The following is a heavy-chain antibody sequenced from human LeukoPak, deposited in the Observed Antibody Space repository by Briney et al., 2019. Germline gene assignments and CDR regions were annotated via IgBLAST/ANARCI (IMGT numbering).Heavy chain of an antibody. CDR2: ISGGST. D-gene: IGHD5-18*01. CDR3: KKPPIQLWFQTFDY. J-gene: IGHJ4*02. Sequence: RRSLRPSCAPSGFTASSNEMSWVRQAPGKGLGWVSSISGGSTYYADSRKGRFTISRDNSKNTLYLQMNSLRAEDTAVYYCKKPPIQLWFQTFDYWGQGTLVTVSS. V-gene: IGHV3-38-3*01. CDR1: GFTASSNE.